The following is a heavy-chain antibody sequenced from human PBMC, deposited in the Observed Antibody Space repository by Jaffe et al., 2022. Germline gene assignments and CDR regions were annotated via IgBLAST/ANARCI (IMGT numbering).Heavy chain of an antibody. CDR2: IYWDDNR. Sequence: QITLQESGPTLVEPTQTLTLTCTFSGFSLSTNGVSVGWIRQPPGKALEWLALIYWDDNRRYSPSLKSRLTITKDTSKNQVVLTMTNMDPVDTATYYCAHRHLKYIGGYWSNSYYYMDVWGKGTTVTVSS. J-gene: IGHJ6*03. CDR3: AHRHLKYIGGYWSNSYYYMDV. CDR1: GFSLSTNGVS. D-gene: IGHD1-26*01. V-gene: IGHV2-5*02.